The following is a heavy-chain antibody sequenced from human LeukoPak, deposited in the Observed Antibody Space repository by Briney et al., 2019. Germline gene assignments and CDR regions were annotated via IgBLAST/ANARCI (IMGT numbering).Heavy chain of an antibody. CDR3: ARDKDSYGSGSFDY. Sequence: SETLSLTCTVSGGSINYYYWSWIRHPPGEGLEWIGYIYYSGSTDYNPSLKSRVTISVDTSKNQFSLKLSSVTAADTAVYYCARDKDSYGSGSFDYWGQGTLVTVSS. V-gene: IGHV4-59*01. J-gene: IGHJ4*02. D-gene: IGHD3-10*01. CDR2: IYYSGST. CDR1: GGSINYYY.